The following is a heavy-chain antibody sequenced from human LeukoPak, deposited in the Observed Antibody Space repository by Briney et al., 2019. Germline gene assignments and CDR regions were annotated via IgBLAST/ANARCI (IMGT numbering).Heavy chain of an antibody. CDR1: GFTVSSNY. V-gene: IGHV3-66*04. Sequence: GGSLRLSCAASGFTVSSNYMSWVRQAPGKGLEWVSIIYSGGSTYYADSVKGRFTISRDNSKNTLYLQMNSPRAEDTAVYYCARQSSGSSFDYWGQGTLVTVSS. J-gene: IGHJ4*02. CDR2: IYSGGST. D-gene: IGHD1-26*01. CDR3: ARQSSGSSFDY.